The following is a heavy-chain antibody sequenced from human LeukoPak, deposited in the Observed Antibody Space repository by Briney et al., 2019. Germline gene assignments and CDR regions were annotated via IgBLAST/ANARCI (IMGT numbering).Heavy chain of an antibody. V-gene: IGHV4-39*07. D-gene: IGHD3-22*01. CDR3: ARGTPDSSGYPFDY. J-gene: IGHJ4*02. CDR1: GGSISSSDYY. Sequence: SETLSLTCTVSGGSISSSDYYWGWIRQPPGKGLEWIGSIYYGGSTYYNPSLKSRVTISVDTSKNQFSLKLSSVTAADTAVYYCARGTPDSSGYPFDYWGQGTLVTVSS. CDR2: IYYGGST.